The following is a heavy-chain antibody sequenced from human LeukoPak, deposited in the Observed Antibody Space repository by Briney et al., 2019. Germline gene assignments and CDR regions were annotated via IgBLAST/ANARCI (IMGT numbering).Heavy chain of an antibody. CDR1: GGSFSGYY. V-gene: IGHV4-34*01. D-gene: IGHD6-6*01. CDR3: AREYSSSYPN. Sequence: SETLSLTCAVCGGSFSGYYWSWIRQPPGKGLEWIGEINHSGSTNYNPSLKSRVTISVDTSKNQFSLKLSSVTAADTAVYYCAREYSSSYPNWGQGTLVTVSS. CDR2: INHSGST. J-gene: IGHJ4*02.